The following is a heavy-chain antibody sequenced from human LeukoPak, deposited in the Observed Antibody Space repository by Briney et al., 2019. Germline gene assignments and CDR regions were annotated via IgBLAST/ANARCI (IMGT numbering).Heavy chain of an antibody. CDR2: IYSTGST. Sequence: SETLSLTCTVSGGSINRYYWSWIWQPAGKRLEWIGRIYSTGSTNYNPSLKSRVTMSVDTSKNHFSLKLNSVTAADTAVYYCARHLGAQSLIAFDIWGQGTMVTVSS. CDR3: ARHLGAQSLIAFDI. D-gene: IGHD3-16*01. V-gene: IGHV4-4*07. J-gene: IGHJ3*02. CDR1: GGSINRYY.